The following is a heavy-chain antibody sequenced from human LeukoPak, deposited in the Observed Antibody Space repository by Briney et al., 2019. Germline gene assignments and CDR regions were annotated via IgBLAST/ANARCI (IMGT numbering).Heavy chain of an antibody. CDR3: ARQRRPTVTSDFDY. Sequence: PSETLSLTCTVSGGSISSYYWSWIRQPPGKGLEWIGYIYYSGGTNYNPSLKSRVTISVDTSKNQFSLNLSSVTAADTAVYYCARQRRPTVTSDFDYWGQGTLVTVSS. D-gene: IGHD4-17*01. CDR2: IYYSGGT. J-gene: IGHJ4*02. V-gene: IGHV4-59*08. CDR1: GGSISSYY.